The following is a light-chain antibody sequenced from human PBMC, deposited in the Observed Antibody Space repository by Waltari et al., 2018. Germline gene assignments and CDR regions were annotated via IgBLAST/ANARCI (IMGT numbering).Light chain of an antibody. V-gene: IGLV2-14*03. J-gene: IGLJ3*02. CDR2: DVS. CDR3: SSYTTRGTWV. Sequence: QSALTQPASVSGSPGQSITFSCTGAFSDVGAYDYVSWYHQLPGRAPKRLIYDVSHRPSGVSDRLSGSKSGNTASRTISGLQPEDEADYYCSSYTTRGTWVFGGGTKLTVL. CDR1: FSDVGAYDY.